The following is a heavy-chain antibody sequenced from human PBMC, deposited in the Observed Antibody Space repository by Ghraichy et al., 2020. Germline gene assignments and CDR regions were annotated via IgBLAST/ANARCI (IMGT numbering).Heavy chain of an antibody. CDR1: GYTFTSYY. V-gene: IGHV1-46*01. J-gene: IGHJ3*02. CDR3: ARDPHTYYYDSSGEGVFDI. CDR2: INPSGGST. D-gene: IGHD3-22*01. Sequence: ASVKVSCKASGYTFTSYYMHWVRQAPGQGLEWMGIINPSGGSTSYAQKFQGRVTMTRDTSTSTVYMELSSLRSEDTAVYYCARDPHTYYYDSSGEGVFDIWGQGTMVTVSS.